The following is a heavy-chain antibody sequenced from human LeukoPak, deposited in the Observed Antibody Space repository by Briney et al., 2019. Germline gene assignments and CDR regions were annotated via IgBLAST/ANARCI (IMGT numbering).Heavy chain of an antibody. Sequence: GESLKISCKGSGYSFTSYWIGWVRQMPGKGLEWMGIIYPGDSDTRYSPSFQGQVTISADKSISTAYLQWSSLKASDTAMYYCARLQAYYDFWSGYYKGGFDYWGQGTLVTVSS. V-gene: IGHV5-51*01. J-gene: IGHJ4*02. D-gene: IGHD3-3*01. CDR1: GYSFTSYW. CDR3: ARLQAYYDFWSGYYKGGFDY. CDR2: IYPGDSDT.